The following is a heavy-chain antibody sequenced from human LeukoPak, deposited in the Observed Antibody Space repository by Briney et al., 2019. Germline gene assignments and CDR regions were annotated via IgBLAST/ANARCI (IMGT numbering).Heavy chain of an antibody. Sequence: GGSLRLSCAASGFTFSSYWMSWVRQAPGKGLEWVANIKQDGSEKYYVDSVKGRFTTSRDNAKNSLYLQMNSLRAEDTAVYYCASGYDFWSGYFGLDYWGQGTLVTVSS. CDR2: IKQDGSEK. D-gene: IGHD3-3*01. CDR1: GFTFSSYW. CDR3: ASGYDFWSGYFGLDY. J-gene: IGHJ4*02. V-gene: IGHV3-7*01.